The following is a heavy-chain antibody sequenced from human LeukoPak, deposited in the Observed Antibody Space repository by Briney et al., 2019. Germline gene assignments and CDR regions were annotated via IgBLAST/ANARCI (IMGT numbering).Heavy chain of an antibody. D-gene: IGHD4-23*01. J-gene: IGHJ5*02. Sequence: SETLSLTCAVYGGSFSGYYWSWIRQPPGKGLEWIGEINHSGSTNYSPSLKSRVTISVDTSKNQFSLKLSSVTAADTAVYYCARDPGGHNWFDPWGQGTLVTVSS. V-gene: IGHV4-34*01. CDR3: ARDPGGHNWFDP. CDR1: GGSFSGYY. CDR2: INHSGST.